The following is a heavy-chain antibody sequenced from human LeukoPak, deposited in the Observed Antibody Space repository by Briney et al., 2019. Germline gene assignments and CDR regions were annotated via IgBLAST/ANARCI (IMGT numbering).Heavy chain of an antibody. D-gene: IGHD2-2*01. V-gene: IGHV3-30*04. Sequence: PGGSLRLSCAASGFTFSNYAFHWVRQAPGKGLEWVAVISHDGSKEYYADSVEGRFTISRDNSKNTLYLQMNSLRAEDTAVYCCAKDRPPIVVVPAANDFDYWGQGTLVTVSS. J-gene: IGHJ4*02. CDR1: GFTFSNYA. CDR3: AKDRPPIVVVPAANDFDY. CDR2: ISHDGSKE.